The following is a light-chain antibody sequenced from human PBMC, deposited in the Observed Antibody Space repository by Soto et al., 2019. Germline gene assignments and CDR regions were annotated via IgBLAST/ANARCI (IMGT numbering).Light chain of an antibody. CDR3: QKYNSALTWT. Sequence: DIQMTQSPSSLFASVGDRVTITCRASQGISNYLAWYQQKPGKVPKLLIYAASTLQSGVPSRFSGSGSGTDVTLTISSLQPEDVATYYCQKYNSALTWTFGQGTKVEIK. CDR1: QGISNY. V-gene: IGKV1-27*01. CDR2: AAS. J-gene: IGKJ1*01.